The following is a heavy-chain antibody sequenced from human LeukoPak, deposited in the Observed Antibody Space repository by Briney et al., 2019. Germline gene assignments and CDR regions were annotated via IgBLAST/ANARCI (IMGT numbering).Heavy chain of an antibody. CDR1: GGSISSSSYY. CDR3: ARQKWEGKGFFDY. J-gene: IGHJ4*02. Sequence: NPSETLSLTCTVSGGSISSSSYYWGWIRQPPGKGLEWIGSIYYSGSTYYNPSLKSRVTISVDTSKNQFSLNLSSVTAADTALYYCARQKWEGKGFFDYWGQGTLVTVSS. D-gene: IGHD1-26*01. CDR2: IYYSGST. V-gene: IGHV4-39*01.